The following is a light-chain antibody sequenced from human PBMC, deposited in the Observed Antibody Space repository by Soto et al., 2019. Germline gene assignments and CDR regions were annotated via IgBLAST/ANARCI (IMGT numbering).Light chain of an antibody. CDR3: QQYFTFPWT. J-gene: IGKJ1*01. V-gene: IGKV1D-8*01. Sequence: VIWMTQSPSLLSASTGDGLTISCRVSQGISSYLAWYQQKPGKAPEFLIYAASTLQSGVPSRFSGSGSGTDFTLTVSSLQSEDFATYYCQQYFTFPWTFGQGTKVETK. CDR2: AAS. CDR1: QGISSY.